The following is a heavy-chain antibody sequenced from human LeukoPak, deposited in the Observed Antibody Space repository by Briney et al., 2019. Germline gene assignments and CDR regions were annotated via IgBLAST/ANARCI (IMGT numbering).Heavy chain of an antibody. Sequence: PGGSLRLSCAASGFTFSDYYMSWIRQARGKGLEWVSYMSSRGSTIYYADSVKGRFTISRDNAKNSLYLQMNSLRAEDTAVYYCASSAPVTLYYWGQGTLVTVSS. J-gene: IGHJ4*02. D-gene: IGHD4-17*01. V-gene: IGHV3-11*04. CDR2: MSSRGSTI. CDR3: ASSAPVTLYY. CDR1: GFTFSDYY.